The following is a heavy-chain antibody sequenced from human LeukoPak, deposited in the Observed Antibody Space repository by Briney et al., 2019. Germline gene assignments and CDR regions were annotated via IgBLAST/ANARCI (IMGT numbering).Heavy chain of an antibody. CDR2: ISYDGSNK. V-gene: IGHV3-30*03. CDR1: GFTFSSYG. CDR3: ARDRTRYCSGGSCYLGY. Sequence: PGGSLRLSCAASGFTFSSYGMHWVRQAPGKGLEWVAVISYDGSNKYYADSVKGRFAISRDNSKNTLYLQMNSLRAEDTAVYYCARDRTRYCSGGSCYLGYWGQGTLVTVSS. D-gene: IGHD2-15*01. J-gene: IGHJ4*02.